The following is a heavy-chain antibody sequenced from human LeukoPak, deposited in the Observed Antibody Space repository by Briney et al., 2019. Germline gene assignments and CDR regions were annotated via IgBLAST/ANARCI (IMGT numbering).Heavy chain of an antibody. J-gene: IGHJ6*03. Sequence: SVKVSCTASGGTFSSYAVSWVRQAPGQGLEWMGGIIPIFGTANYAQKFQGRVTITTDESTSTAYMELSSLRAEDTAVYYCARVVGLVYYYYMDVWGKGTTVTDSS. D-gene: IGHD2-2*01. CDR2: IIPIFGTA. V-gene: IGHV1-69*05. CDR1: GGTFSSYA. CDR3: ARVVGLVYYYYMDV.